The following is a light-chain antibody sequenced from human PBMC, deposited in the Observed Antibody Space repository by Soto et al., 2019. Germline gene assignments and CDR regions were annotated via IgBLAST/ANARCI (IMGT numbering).Light chain of an antibody. J-gene: IGLJ2*01. CDR1: SSDVGGYTY. Sequence: QSALTQPPSASGSPGQSVAISCTGTSSDVGGYTYVSWYQQHPGKAPKLMIYEVSKRPSGVPDRFSGSKSGNTASLTVSGLQPEDEADYYCSSYAGNNNVVFGGGTQLTVL. CDR2: EVS. V-gene: IGLV2-8*01. CDR3: SSYAGNNNVV.